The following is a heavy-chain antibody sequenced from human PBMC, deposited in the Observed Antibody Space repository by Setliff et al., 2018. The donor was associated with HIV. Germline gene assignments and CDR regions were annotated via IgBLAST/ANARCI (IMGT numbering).Heavy chain of an antibody. J-gene: IGHJ3*01. CDR2: INHSGNT. Sequence: SETLSLTCALYGGSFGTYYWSWIRQPPGVGLQWIGEINHSGNTHYNPSLKRRVIISVDTSKNQFSLKVKSVTAADTAMYYCARHPGSTSNWYKGAFDFWGQGRMVTVSS. CDR1: GGSFGTYY. D-gene: IGHD6-13*01. V-gene: IGHV4-34*01. CDR3: ARHPGSTSNWYKGAFDF.